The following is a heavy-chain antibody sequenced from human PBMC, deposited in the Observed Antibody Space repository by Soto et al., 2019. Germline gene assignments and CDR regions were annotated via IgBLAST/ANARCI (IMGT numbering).Heavy chain of an antibody. CDR3: ARATVKRIFDY. V-gene: IGHV4-34*01. CDR1: GGSFSGYY. J-gene: IGHJ4*02. Sequence: SETLSLTCAVYGGSFSGYYWSWIRQPPGKGLGWIGEINHSGSTNYNPSLKSRVTISVDTSKNQFSLKLSSVTAADTAVYYCARATVKRIFDYWGQGTLVTVSS. CDR2: INHSGST. D-gene: IGHD4-4*01.